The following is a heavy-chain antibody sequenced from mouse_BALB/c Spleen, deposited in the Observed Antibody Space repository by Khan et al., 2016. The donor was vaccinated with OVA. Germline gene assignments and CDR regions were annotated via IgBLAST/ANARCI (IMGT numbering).Heavy chain of an antibody. J-gene: IGHJ3*01. CDR1: GYTFTSYT. CDR2: INPSNGYT. D-gene: IGHD2-14*01. V-gene: IGHV1-4*01. CDR3: GRDGAYHRNDGWLAY. Sequence: VQLQQSGAELARPGASVKMSCKASGYTFTSYTIHWIKKRPGQGLEWIGYINPSNGYTNYNQKFKDKATLTTDKSSTTAYLQLSSRTSDDYAVXNCGRDGAYHRNDGWLAYWGQGTLVTVSA.